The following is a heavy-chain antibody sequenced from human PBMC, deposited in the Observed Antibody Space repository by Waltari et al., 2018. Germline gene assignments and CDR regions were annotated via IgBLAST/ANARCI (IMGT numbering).Heavy chain of an antibody. V-gene: IGHV1-3*01. D-gene: IGHD2-2*01. J-gene: IGHJ3*02. CDR3: ARRNQLLLKGAFDI. Sequence: KFQGRVTITRDTSASTAHMELSSLRSEDTAVYYCARRNQLLLKGAFDIWGQGTMVTVSS.